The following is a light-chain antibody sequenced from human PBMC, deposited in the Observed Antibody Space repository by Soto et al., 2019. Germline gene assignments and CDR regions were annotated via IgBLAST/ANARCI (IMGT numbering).Light chain of an antibody. V-gene: IGKV1-39*01. Sequence: DIQMTQSPSSLSASVGDSVAVTCRTSQTISYYLNWYQQKPGKAPKLLIYAASNLQSGVPSRFSGSGSGTDFTLTISSLQPEDFATYYCQQSYSFTWTFGQGTKVDIK. CDR1: QTISYY. CDR2: AAS. CDR3: QQSYSFTWT. J-gene: IGKJ1*01.